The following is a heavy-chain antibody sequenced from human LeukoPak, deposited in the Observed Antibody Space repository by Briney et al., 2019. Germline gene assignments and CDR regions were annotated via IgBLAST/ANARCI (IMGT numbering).Heavy chain of an antibody. CDR3: ARSGHHLYNSQRSAYPSSFGW. V-gene: IGHV4-39*02. CDR1: CDSVISTSFY. J-gene: IGHJ4*02. CDR2: IHYTGRT. D-gene: IGHD1-20*01. Sequence: ETSETLSLTCTVSCDSVISTSFYWGWVRQPPGEGLEGIGSIHYTGRTYYNPSLKSRVSISVDTSKNDFSLKLSSMTAADTAVYYCARSGHHLYNSQRSAYPSSFGWWGLGTLVTVSS.